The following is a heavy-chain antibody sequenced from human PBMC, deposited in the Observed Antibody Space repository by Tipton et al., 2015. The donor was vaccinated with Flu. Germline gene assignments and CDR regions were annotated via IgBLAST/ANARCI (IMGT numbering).Heavy chain of an antibody. V-gene: IGHV3-7*03. CDR3: ARQIGGGDCY. J-gene: IGHJ4*02. D-gene: IGHD2-21*01. CDR2: INQDGSVK. CDR1: GFTFGNYW. Sequence: SLRLSCAASGFTFGNYWMTWVRQAPGKGLEWVANINQDGSVKYFVDSVKGRFTISRDNAKNLVYLQMDSLRAEDTAVYYCARQIGGGDCYWGQGTLVTVSS.